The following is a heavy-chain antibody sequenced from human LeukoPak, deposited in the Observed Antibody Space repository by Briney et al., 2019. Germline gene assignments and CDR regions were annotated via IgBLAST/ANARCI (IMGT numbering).Heavy chain of an antibody. J-gene: IGHJ5*02. Sequence: PSGTLSLTCTVSGGSISTNYWWSWVRQHPRKGLEWIGEIYHSGSTNNHPSPKNRVTISVDKSKNQFSLRQSAVTAADTAVYYCARDRYISNWHFDHWGQGTLVTVSS. CDR3: ARDRYISNWHFDH. D-gene: IGHD6-13*01. CDR1: GGSISTNYW. V-gene: IGHV4-4*02. CDR2: IYHSGST.